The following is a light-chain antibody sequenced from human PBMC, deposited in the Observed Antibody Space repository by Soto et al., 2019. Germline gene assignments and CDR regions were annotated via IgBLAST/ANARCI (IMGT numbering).Light chain of an antibody. V-gene: IGKV1-5*01. Sequence: DIQLTQFPSTLSASVGDRVSITCRARESINIWLAWYQQKPGKAPKLLMYDASILASGVSPRFSGSGSGTQFTLTISSLQPDYFATYYCQQYNSYRTFGQGTRVEIK. J-gene: IGKJ1*01. CDR2: DAS. CDR1: ESINIW. CDR3: QQYNSYRT.